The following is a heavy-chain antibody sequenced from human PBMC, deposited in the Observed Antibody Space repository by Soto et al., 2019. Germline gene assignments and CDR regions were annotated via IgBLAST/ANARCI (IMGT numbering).Heavy chain of an antibody. Sequence: QITLKESGPPLVKPTQTLTLACTFSGFSLSTSGVGVGWIRQPPGKALEWLALIYWDDDKRYSPSLKSRLTITKDTSKNQVVLTMTDMHPVDTATYCCPHKGAGYRGFKYWCQGTLVTVSS. CDR2: IYWDDDK. D-gene: IGHD5-12*01. J-gene: IGHJ4*02. V-gene: IGHV2-5*02. CDR3: PHKGAGYRGFKY. CDR1: GFSLSTSGVG.